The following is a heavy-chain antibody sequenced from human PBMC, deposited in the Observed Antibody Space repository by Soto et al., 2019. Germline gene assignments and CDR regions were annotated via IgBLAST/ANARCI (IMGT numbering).Heavy chain of an antibody. CDR2: IYPGDSDI. V-gene: IGHV5-51*01. D-gene: IGHD3-22*01. CDR3: ARQAYHYDTNSFGY. Sequence: GESLKISCKGSGYSFTTYWIGWVRQMPGKGLEWMGVIYPGDSDIRFSPSFQGQVTISADMSLSIAYLQWSSLRVSDTAMYYCARQAYHYDTNSFGYWGQGTLVTSPQ. J-gene: IGHJ4*02. CDR1: GYSFTTYW.